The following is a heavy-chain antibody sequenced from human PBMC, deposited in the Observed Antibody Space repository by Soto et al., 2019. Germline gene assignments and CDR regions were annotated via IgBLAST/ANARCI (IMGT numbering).Heavy chain of an antibody. CDR2: ISTTSFTI. CDR3: ARDRCYDGTCYSASDS. J-gene: IGHJ5*01. Sequence: GGSLRLSCAAAGLRFSTYNMDWVRLAPGKGPEWIAHISTTSFTIYYADSVKGRFTISRDNDRNSLYLEMNSLRDEDTAVYYCARDRCYDGTCYSASDSWGQGTLVTVSS. V-gene: IGHV3-48*02. D-gene: IGHD2-15*01. CDR1: GLRFSTYN.